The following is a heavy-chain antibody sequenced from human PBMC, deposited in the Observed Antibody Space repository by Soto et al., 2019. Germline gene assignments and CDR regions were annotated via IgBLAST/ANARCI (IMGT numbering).Heavy chain of an antibody. J-gene: IGHJ4*02. D-gene: IGHD6-13*01. CDR3: ARERIISAGTTIDY. CDR1: GGSISSGGYY. Sequence: SETLSLTCTVSGGSISSGGYYWSWIRQHPGVGLEWIGYIYYSGNVYHNPSLKSRVTISVDTSKNQFSLNVSSVTAADMAVYYCARERIISAGTTIDYWGQGTLVTAPQ. CDR2: IYYSGNV. V-gene: IGHV4-31*03.